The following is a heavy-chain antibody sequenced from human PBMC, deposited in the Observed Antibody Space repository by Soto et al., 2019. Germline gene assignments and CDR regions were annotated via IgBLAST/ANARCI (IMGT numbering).Heavy chain of an antibody. CDR3: TTITKSFGVRSGYSSYYYMDV. Sequence: EVQLVESGGGLVGPGGSLTLSCASSGLSFHHAWLSWVRQAPGKGLEWVGRSKSKSDGGTTDYAAPVKGRFTISRDDSINTLWLQMYSLRTEDTAVYYCTTITKSFGVRSGYSSYYYMDVWGKGTTVIVSS. V-gene: IGHV3-15*01. CDR2: SKSKSDGGTT. D-gene: IGHD3-3*01. CDR1: GLSFHHAW. J-gene: IGHJ6*03.